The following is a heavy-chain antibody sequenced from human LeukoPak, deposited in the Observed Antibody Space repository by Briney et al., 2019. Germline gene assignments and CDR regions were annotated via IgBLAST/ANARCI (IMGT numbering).Heavy chain of an antibody. CDR2: IYDSGGT. D-gene: IGHD1-1*01. CDR1: GGSIRNYC. CDR3: ARHDSDDYYFEY. V-gene: IGHV4-59*08. Sequence: SETLSLTCTVSGGSIRNYCWSWIRQPPGEGLEWIGCIYDSGGTNYNPSLKSRVTMLVDTSKKQFSLKLSSVTATDTAVYYCARHDSDDYYFEYWGQGALVTVSS. J-gene: IGHJ4*02.